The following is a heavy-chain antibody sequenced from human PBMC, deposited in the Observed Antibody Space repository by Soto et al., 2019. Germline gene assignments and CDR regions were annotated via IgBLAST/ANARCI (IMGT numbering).Heavy chain of an antibody. CDR1: GYTFTTYD. Sequence: ASVKVSCKASGYTFTTYDINWVRQATGQGLEWMGWMNPNSGKTAYAQRFQGRVSMTSDTSISTAYMELTSLRPDDTAGYYCARRGVAAAGTGDYWGQGTLVTVSS. CDR3: ARRGVAAAGTGDY. D-gene: IGHD6-13*01. CDR2: MNPNSGKT. J-gene: IGHJ4*02. V-gene: IGHV1-8*01.